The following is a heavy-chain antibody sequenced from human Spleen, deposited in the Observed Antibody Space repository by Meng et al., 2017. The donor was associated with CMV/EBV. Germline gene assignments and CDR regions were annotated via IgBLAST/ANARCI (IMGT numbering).Heavy chain of an antibody. CDR2: INHSGST. CDR1: GGSFSGYY. CDR3: ARGRGPYSSGFDY. V-gene: IGHV4-34*01. Sequence: VQLQQWGAGLLKPAETLSLTCAVYGGSFSGYYWSWIRQPPGKGLEWIGEINHSGSTNYNPSLKSRVTISVDTSKNQFSLKLSSVTAADTAVYYCARGRGPYSSGFDYWGQGTLVTVSS. J-gene: IGHJ4*02. D-gene: IGHD6-25*01.